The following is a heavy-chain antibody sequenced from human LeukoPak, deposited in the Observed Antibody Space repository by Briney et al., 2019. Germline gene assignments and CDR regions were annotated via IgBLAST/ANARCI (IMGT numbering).Heavy chain of an antibody. Sequence: SETLSLTCIVSGYSISSGYYWGWIRQPPGKGLEWIGSIYHSGSTYYNPSLKSRVTISVDTSKNQFSLKLSSVTAADTAVYYCARTRGDGYNDYWGQGTLVTVSS. CDR2: IYHSGST. D-gene: IGHD5-24*01. CDR3: ARTRGDGYNDY. CDR1: GYSISSGYY. J-gene: IGHJ4*02. V-gene: IGHV4-38-2*02.